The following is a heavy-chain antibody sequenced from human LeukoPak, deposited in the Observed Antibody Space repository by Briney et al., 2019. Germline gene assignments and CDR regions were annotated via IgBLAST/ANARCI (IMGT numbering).Heavy chain of an antibody. D-gene: IGHD1-1*01. Sequence: SETLSLTCTVSGGSISSYYWSWIRQPAGKGLEWIGRSYTSGSTDYNPSLKSRVTMSVDTSKNQFSLKLSSVTAADTAVYYCASQLRYYYGMDVWGQGITVTVSS. CDR1: GGSISSYY. V-gene: IGHV4-4*07. J-gene: IGHJ6*02. CDR2: SYTSGST. CDR3: ASQLRYYYGMDV.